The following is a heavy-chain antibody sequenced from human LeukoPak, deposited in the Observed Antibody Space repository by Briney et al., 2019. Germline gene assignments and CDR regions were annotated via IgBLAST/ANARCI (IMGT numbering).Heavy chain of an antibody. CDR1: GFTLSNYS. D-gene: IGHD4-11*01. CDR3: VRGVPKTSYYYYYMDV. CDR2: ISGSGFTI. V-gene: IGHV3-48*01. Sequence: GGSLRLSCAVSGFTLSNYSMNWVRQAPGKGLEWISYISGSGFTIHYADSVKGRFTISRDNAKDSLYLQMNSLRAEDTAVYYCVRGVPKTSYYYYYMDVWGKGTTVTVSS. J-gene: IGHJ6*03.